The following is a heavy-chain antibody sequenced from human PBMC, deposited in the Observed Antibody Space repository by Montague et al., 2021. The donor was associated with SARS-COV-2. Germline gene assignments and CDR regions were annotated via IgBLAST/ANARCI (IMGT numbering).Heavy chain of an antibody. J-gene: IGHJ4*02. V-gene: IGHV4-59*01. Sequence: SETLSLTCTVSGGSISSYYWSWIRQPPGKGPEWIGYIYYSGSTNYNPSLKSRGTISVDTSKNQFSLKLSSVTAADTAVYYCARVFPRWLQFDPYFDYWGQGTLVTVSS. CDR1: GGSISSYY. D-gene: IGHD5-24*01. CDR3: ARVFPRWLQFDPYFDY. CDR2: IYYSGST.